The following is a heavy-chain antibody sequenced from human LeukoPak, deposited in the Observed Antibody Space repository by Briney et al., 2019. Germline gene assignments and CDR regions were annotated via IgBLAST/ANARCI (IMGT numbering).Heavy chain of an antibody. Sequence: GGSLRLSCAASGFTFSSYAMHWVRQAPGKGLEWVAVISYDGSNKYYADSVKGRFTISRDNSKNTLYLQMNSLRAEDTAVYYCARPEPPVVGFAYWGKGPLVT. J-gene: IGHJ4*02. CDR1: GFTFSSYA. D-gene: IGHD2-15*01. V-gene: IGHV3-30-3*01. CDR3: ARPEPPVVGFAY. CDR2: ISYDGSNK.